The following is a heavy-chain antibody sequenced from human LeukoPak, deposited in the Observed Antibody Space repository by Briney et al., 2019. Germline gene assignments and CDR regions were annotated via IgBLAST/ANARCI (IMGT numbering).Heavy chain of an antibody. CDR2: ICYSGST. Sequence: SETLSLTCTVSGGSISSYYWSWIRQPPGKGLEWIGYICYSGSTNYNPSLKSRVTISVDTSKNQFSLKLSSVTAADTAVYYCARAVRRGAFDIWGQGTMVTVSS. CDR1: GGSISSYY. CDR3: ARAVRRGAFDI. J-gene: IGHJ3*02. V-gene: IGHV4-59*01. D-gene: IGHD1-1*01.